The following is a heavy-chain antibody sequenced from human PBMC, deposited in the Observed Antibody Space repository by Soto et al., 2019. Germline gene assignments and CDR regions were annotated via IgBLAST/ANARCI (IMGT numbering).Heavy chain of an antibody. CDR2: ISAYNAHT. CDR1: GYTFISYG. D-gene: IGHD6-6*01. V-gene: IGHV1-18*01. J-gene: IGHJ4*02. Sequence: QVQLVQSGAEVKKPGASVKVSCKASGYTFISYGITWVRQAPGQGLEWMGWISAYNAHTNYGQKFQDRLPLTTDTSTNTSYMEMRSLRSDDTPFYFCARVFRWSRSSWGFESWGQGTLVTVSS. CDR3: ARVFRWSRSSWGFES.